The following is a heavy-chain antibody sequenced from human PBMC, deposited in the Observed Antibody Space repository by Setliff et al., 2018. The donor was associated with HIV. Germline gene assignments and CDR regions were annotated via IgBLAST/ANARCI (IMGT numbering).Heavy chain of an antibody. J-gene: IGHJ5*01. Sequence: PSETLSLTCTVSGGPTTSGAYYWTWIRQVPGKGLEWIGYIHNSGTTYYKSSLKSRLTISLDTSNNQFSMKLRSVTAADTAVYYCARGYSSSWYDSWGQGTLVTVSS. CDR2: IHNSGTT. CDR1: GGPTTSGAYY. CDR3: ARGYSSSWYDS. V-gene: IGHV4-31*03. D-gene: IGHD6-13*01.